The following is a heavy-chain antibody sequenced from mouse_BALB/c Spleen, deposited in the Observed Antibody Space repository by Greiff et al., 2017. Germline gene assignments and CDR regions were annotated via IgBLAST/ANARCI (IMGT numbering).Heavy chain of an antibody. CDR1: GFTFTDYY. CDR2: IRNKANGYTT. CDR3: ARGRYFDY. J-gene: IGHJ2*01. Sequence: EVQLVESGGGLVQPGGSLRLSCATSGFTFTDYYMSWVSQPPGKALEWLGFIRNKANGYTTEYSASVKGRFTISRDNSQSILYLQMNTLRAEDSATYYCARGRYFDYWGQGTTLTVSS. V-gene: IGHV7-3*02.